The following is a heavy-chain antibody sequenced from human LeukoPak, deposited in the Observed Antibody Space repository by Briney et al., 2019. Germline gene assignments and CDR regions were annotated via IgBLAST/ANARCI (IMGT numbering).Heavy chain of an antibody. J-gene: IGHJ4*02. CDR3: ARLRTYYYDSSGYSHSPRYYFDY. CDR2: IYYSGST. Sequence: SETLSLTCAVSGGSISSGGYSWSWIRQPPGKGLEWIGYIYYSGSTYYNPSLKSRVTISVDTSKNQFSLKLSSVTAADTAVYYCARLRTYYYDSSGYSHSPRYYFDYWGQGTLVTVSS. V-gene: IGHV4-30-4*07. D-gene: IGHD3-22*01. CDR1: GGSISSGGYS.